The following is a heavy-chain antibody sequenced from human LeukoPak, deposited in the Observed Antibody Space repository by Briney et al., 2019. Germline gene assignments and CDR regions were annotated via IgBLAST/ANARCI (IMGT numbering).Heavy chain of an antibody. CDR3: AKDRRIAAALYYYYGMDV. V-gene: IGHV3-9*01. Sequence: PGGSLRLSCAASGFTFDDYAMHWVRQAPGKGLEWVSGISWNSGSIGYADSVKGRFTISRDNAKNSLYLQMNSLRAEDTALYYCAKDRRIAAALYYYYGMDVWGQGTTVTVSS. J-gene: IGHJ6*02. CDR2: ISWNSGSI. D-gene: IGHD6-13*01. CDR1: GFTFDDYA.